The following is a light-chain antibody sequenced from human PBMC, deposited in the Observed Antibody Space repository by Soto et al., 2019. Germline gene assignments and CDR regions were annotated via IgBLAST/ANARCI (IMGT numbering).Light chain of an antibody. CDR1: QSLRNGDGGDS. J-gene: IGKJ3*01. CDR3: MQALQTPFT. Sequence: EIVMTQSPLYLPVTPGEPASISCRSSQSLRNGDGGDSLDWYLQKPGQSPQLLIYLASARASGVPDRFRGSGTGTEFTLTISRLEADDVGIYYCMQALQTPFTFGPGTKVDVK. CDR2: LAS. V-gene: IGKV2-28*01.